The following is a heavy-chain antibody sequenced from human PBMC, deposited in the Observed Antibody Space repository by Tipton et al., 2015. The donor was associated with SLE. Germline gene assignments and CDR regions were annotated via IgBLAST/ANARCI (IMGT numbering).Heavy chain of an antibody. D-gene: IGHD3-22*01. V-gene: IGHV3-23*01. CDR1: GFTFSSYA. J-gene: IGHJ6*02. CDR3: AKGRGDSSGYYWIYYGMDV. Sequence: GSLRLSCAASGFTFSSYAMSWVRQAPGKGLEWVSAISGSGGSTYYADSVKGRFTISRDNSKNTLYLQMNSLRAEDTAVYYCAKGRGDSSGYYWIYYGMDVWGQGTTVTVSS. CDR2: ISGSGGST.